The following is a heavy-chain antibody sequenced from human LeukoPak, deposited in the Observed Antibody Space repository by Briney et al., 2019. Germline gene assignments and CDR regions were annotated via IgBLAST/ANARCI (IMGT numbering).Heavy chain of an antibody. CDR1: GGSVSSYY. CDR3: AREVTSGWSSYYFDY. J-gene: IGHJ4*02. CDR2: IYYSGST. D-gene: IGHD6-19*01. V-gene: IGHV4-59*02. Sequence: SETLSLTCTVSGGSVSSYYWSWIRQPPGKGLEWIGYIYYSGSTNYNPSLKSRVTISVDTSKNQFSLKLSSVTAADTAVYYCAREVTSGWSSYYFDYWGQGTLVTVSS.